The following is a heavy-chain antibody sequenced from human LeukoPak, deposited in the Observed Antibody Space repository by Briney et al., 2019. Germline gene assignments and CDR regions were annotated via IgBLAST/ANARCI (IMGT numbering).Heavy chain of an antibody. J-gene: IGHJ4*02. Sequence: GGSLRLXCAXXGXXXXXXYXXXXXXAXGXXLEWVXYISSSSTYTNYAXSXKGRFTISRDNVQNSLYLQMNSXRAEDTAMYYCARDRGYFDNWGQGTLVTVSS. CDR3: ARDRGYFDN. CDR2: ISSSSTYT. CDR1: GXXXXXXY. V-gene: IGHV3-11*06.